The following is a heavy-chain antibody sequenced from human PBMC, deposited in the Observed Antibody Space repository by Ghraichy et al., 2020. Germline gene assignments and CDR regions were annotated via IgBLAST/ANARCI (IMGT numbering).Heavy chain of an antibody. CDR3: ARDKIESSIAAADHYYYYGMDV. Sequence: ASVKVSCKASGYTFTSYYMHWVRQAPGQGLEWMGIINPSGGSTSYAQKFQGRVTMTRDTSTSTVYMELSSLRSEDTAVYYCARDKIESSIAAADHYYYYGMDVWGQGTTVTVSS. J-gene: IGHJ6*02. V-gene: IGHV1-46*01. CDR1: GYTFTSYY. CDR2: INPSGGST. D-gene: IGHD6-13*01.